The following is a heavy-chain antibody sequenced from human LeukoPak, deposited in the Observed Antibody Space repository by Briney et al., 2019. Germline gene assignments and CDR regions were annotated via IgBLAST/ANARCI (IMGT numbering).Heavy chain of an antibody. Sequence: GGSLRLSCAASGFSFNSAAMTWVRQAPGKGLEWVSLISSSGANAYYADSVRGRFSISRDNSKNTLYLQMNSLRAEDTAIYYCARDGDSDWYFDLWGRGTLVTVSS. CDR1: GFSFNSAA. J-gene: IGHJ2*01. V-gene: IGHV3-23*01. D-gene: IGHD7-27*01. CDR3: ARDGDSDWYFDL. CDR2: ISSSGANA.